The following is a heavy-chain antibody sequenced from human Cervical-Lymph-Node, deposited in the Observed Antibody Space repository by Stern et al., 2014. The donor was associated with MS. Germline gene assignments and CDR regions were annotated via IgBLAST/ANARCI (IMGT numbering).Heavy chain of an antibody. D-gene: IGHD6-6*01. Sequence: QLVQSVSEKKRPGSSVKVSCKASGGTFSSFAISWVRQAPGQGLEWMGGIVPVFGSANYAEKFQGRVTITADESTSTAYMELSNLRSEDTAVYYCARGTFIAAPYFDYWGQGTLVTVSS. CDR3: ARGTFIAAPYFDY. CDR2: IVPVFGSA. J-gene: IGHJ4*02. V-gene: IGHV1-69*01. CDR1: GGTFSSFA.